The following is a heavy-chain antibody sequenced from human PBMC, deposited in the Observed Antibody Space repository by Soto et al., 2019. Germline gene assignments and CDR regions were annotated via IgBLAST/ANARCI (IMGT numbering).Heavy chain of an antibody. CDR3: ATWHLREHAYDI. V-gene: IGHV3-53*01. D-gene: IGHD3-10*01. CDR1: GFTVSGKKY. J-gene: IGHJ3*02. CDR2: LYDLDGT. Sequence: GGSLRLSCAAFGFTVSGKKYVAWVRQAPGKGLEWVSALYDLDGTYYADSVKGRFTTSSDSSRTTVYLQMNDLRPDDTAVYSCATWHLREHAYDIWGQGTTVTVS.